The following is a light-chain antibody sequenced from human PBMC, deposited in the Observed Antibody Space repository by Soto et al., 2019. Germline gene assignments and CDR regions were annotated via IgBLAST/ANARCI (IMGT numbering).Light chain of an antibody. CDR1: SGHSSYA. V-gene: IGLV4-69*01. J-gene: IGLJ2*01. CDR3: QTWGTGIVV. Sequence: QLVLTQSPSPSASLGASVKLTCTLSSGHSSYAIAWHQQQPEKAPRYLMKVNSDGRYSKGDGIPDRFSGSSSGAERYLTISSLQSEDEADYYCQTWGTGIVVFGGGTKLTVL. CDR2: VNSDGRY.